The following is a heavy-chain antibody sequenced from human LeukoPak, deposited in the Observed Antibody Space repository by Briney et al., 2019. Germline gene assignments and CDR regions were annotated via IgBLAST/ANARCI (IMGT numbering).Heavy chain of an antibody. CDR3: ARGLRYSYAPLQY. J-gene: IGHJ4*02. D-gene: IGHD5-18*01. CDR1: GGSISSYY. CDR2: INHSGST. Sequence: SSETLSLTCTVSGGSISSYYWSWIRQPPGKGLEWIGEINHSGSTNYNPSLKSRVTISVDTSKNQFSLKLSSVTAADTAVYYCARGLRYSYAPLQYWGQGTLVTVSS. V-gene: IGHV4-34*01.